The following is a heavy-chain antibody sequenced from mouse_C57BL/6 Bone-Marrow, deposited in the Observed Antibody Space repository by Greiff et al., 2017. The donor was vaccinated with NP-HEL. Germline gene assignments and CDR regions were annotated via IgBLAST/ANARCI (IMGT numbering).Heavy chain of an antibody. CDR2: IWRGGST. V-gene: IGHV2-5*01. D-gene: IGHD2-14*01. Sequence: VKLQESGPGLVQPSQSLSITCTVSGFSLTSYGVHWVRQSPGKGLEWLGVIWRGGSTDYNAAFMSRLSITKDNSKSQVFFKMNSLQADDTAIYYCAKNGAYDGAMDYWGQGTSVTVSS. CDR1: GFSLTSYG. CDR3: AKNGAYDGAMDY. J-gene: IGHJ4*01.